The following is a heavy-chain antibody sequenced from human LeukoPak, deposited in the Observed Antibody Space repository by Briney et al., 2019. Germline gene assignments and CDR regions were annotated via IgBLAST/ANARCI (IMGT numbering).Heavy chain of an antibody. CDR2: IYPGDSDI. CDR1: GYSFTNDL. D-gene: IGHD6-6*01. V-gene: IGHV5-51*01. Sequence: GESLKISCRGSGYSFTNDLIGWVRQMPGKGLEWMGIIYPGDSDISDNPSFEGQVMISVDKSISTAYFQWRSLKASDTAMYYCARSGTAYSSYGYWSQGTPATVYS. J-gene: IGHJ4*02. CDR3: ARSGTAYSSYGY.